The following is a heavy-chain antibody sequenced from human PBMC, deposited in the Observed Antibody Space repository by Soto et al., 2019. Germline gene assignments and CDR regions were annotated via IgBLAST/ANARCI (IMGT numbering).Heavy chain of an antibody. J-gene: IGHJ4*02. V-gene: IGHV1-3*01. CDR2: INAGNGNT. CDR3: ARDVPGFDY. Sequence: QVQLVQSGAEVKKPGASVKVSCKASGYTFTSYAMRWVRQAPGQRLEWMGWINAGNGNTKYSQKFQGRVTITRDTYASTAYMELSSLRAEDTAVYVCARDVPGFDYWGQGTLVTVSS. CDR1: GYTFTSYA.